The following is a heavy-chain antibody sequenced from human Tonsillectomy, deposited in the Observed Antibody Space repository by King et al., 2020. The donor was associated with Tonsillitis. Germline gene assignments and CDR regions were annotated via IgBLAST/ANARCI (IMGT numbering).Heavy chain of an antibody. CDR2: VNPYSGGT. CDR1: GYTFTDYY. CDR3: AGGRYCSGGSCYSHFDF. Sequence: VQLVQSGADVKKPGASVKVSCRASGYTFTDYYIHWVRQAPGQVLEWMGWVNPYSGGTNVARNFQGRVTMTRDTSISTAYMEVSALRSDDTAVYYCAGGRYCSGGSCYSHFDFWGQGTLVTVSS. J-gene: IGHJ4*02. D-gene: IGHD2-15*01. V-gene: IGHV1-2*02.